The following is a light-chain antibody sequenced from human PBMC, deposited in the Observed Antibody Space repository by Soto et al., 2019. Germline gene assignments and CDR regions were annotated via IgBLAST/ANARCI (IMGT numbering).Light chain of an antibody. CDR1: SSDVGSYNL. Sequence: QSALTQPASVSGSPGQSITISCTGTSSDVGSYNLVSWYQQHPGKAPKLMIYEDIERPSGVSYRFSGSKSGNTASLTISGVQTEDEADYYCCSYAVGTCVVFGGGTKLTVL. CDR2: EDI. CDR3: CSYAVGTCVV. V-gene: IGLV2-23*01. J-gene: IGLJ2*01.